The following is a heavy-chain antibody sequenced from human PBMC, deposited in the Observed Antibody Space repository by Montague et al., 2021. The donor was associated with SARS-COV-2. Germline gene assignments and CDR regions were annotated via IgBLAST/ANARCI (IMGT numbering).Heavy chain of an antibody. Sequence: SETLSLTCTVSGATISSDYWSWIRQSAGKGLEWIGYMSYSGSATXNPSLESRVAISRDTSENQFSLTLIPATAADTAIYYCARTSDPSNFDSTGYYGAFDVWGQGTTVIVSS. J-gene: IGHJ3*01. D-gene: IGHD3-22*01. CDR1: GATISSDY. CDR2: MSYSGSA. CDR3: ARTSDPSNFDSTGYYGAFDV. V-gene: IGHV4-59*01.